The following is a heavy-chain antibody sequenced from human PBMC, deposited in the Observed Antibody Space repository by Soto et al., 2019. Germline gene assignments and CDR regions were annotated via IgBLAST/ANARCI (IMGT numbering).Heavy chain of an antibody. CDR1: GFTFDVYG. CDR2: INWNGGST. J-gene: IGHJ6*03. CDR3: AREVSMRFYMDV. D-gene: IGHD2-21*01. V-gene: IGHV3-20*01. Sequence: PGRSLRLSCAASGFTFDVYGMSGVRQAPGKGLEWVSGINWNGGSTGYADSVKGRFTISRDNAKNSLYLQMNSLRAEDTALYHCAREVSMRFYMDVWGKGTTVTVSS.